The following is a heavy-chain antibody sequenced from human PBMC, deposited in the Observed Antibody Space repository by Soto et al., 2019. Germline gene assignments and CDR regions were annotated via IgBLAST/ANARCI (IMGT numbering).Heavy chain of an antibody. Sequence: QVQLTQSGADVKMPGASVMVSCKATGQTSTKYGISWVRQAPGQGLEWLGWISANRGHTNYDPKFQGRVTMTTDTSTNTVYMELRSLATDDTAVYYCGRDGDAWDRRYLDSWGQGTLVTVSS. CDR1: GQTSTKYG. CDR3: GRDGDAWDRRYLDS. J-gene: IGHJ4*02. V-gene: IGHV1-18*01. D-gene: IGHD1-26*01. CDR2: ISANRGHT.